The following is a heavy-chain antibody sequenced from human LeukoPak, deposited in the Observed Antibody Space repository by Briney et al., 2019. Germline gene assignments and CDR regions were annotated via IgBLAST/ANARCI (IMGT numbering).Heavy chain of an antibody. J-gene: IGHJ4*02. D-gene: IGHD2-15*01. CDR1: GFTFGDFA. CDR2: ISWNSGSI. V-gene: IGHV3-9*01. CDR3: AKDLRPYCSGGSCFSPFDY. Sequence: PGGSLRLSCAASGFTFGDFAMHWVRQAPGKGLEWVSTISWNSGSIGYADSVKGRFTISRDNAKNSLYLQMNSLRPEDTALYYCAKDLRPYCSGGSCFSPFDYWGQGTLVTVSS.